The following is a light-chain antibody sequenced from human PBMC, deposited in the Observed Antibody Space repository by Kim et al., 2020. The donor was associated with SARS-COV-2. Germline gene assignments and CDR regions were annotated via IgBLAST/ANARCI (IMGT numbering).Light chain of an antibody. CDR2: DAF. CDR1: QNISSS. Sequence: VSPGERVTPSCRTSQNISSSLAWYQDKAGQPPRLLIYDAFNRATGVPARFSVSGSGAEFTLTISSLQSEDFAVYYCQRYDNWPWAFGQGTKVDIK. CDR3: QRYDNWPWA. J-gene: IGKJ1*01. V-gene: IGKV3-15*01.